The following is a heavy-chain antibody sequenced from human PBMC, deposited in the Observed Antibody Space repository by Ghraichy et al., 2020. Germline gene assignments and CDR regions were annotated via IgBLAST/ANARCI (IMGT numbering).Heavy chain of an antibody. CDR1: GYTFTGYH. Sequence: ASVKVSCTASGYTFTGYHIHWVRQAPGQGLEWMGWFNPNNGGTKYAQKFQGRITMTGDTSTSTAYMELSSLRSDDTALYFCARDDSYNDVNAFDIWGQGTLVTVSS. J-gene: IGHJ3*02. CDR3: ARDDSYNDVNAFDI. D-gene: IGHD3-3*01. V-gene: IGHV1-2*02. CDR2: FNPNNGGT.